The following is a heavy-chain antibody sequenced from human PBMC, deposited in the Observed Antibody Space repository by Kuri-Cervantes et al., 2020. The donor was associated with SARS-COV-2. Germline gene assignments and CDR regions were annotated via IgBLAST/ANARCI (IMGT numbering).Heavy chain of an antibody. D-gene: IGHD1-14*01. V-gene: IGHV4-4*07. CDR2: IYTSGST. CDR1: GGSISSYY. J-gene: IGHJ4*02. CDR3: ARGADERHHLYYFDY. Sequence: SETLSLTCTVSGGSISSYYWSWIRQPAGKGLGWIGRIYTSGSTNYNPSLKSRVTMSVDTSKNQFSLKLSSVTAADTAVYYCARGADERHHLYYFDYWGQGTLVTVSS.